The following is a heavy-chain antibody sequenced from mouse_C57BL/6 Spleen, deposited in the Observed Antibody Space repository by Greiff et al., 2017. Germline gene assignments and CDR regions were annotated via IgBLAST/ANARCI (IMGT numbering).Heavy chain of an antibody. CDR1: GFSLTRYG. CDR3: DKQGDYGAMDY. CDR2: LWGGGRT. Sequence: QVQLKESGPGLVAPSQSLSITCPVSGFSLTRYGVDWVRQPPGKGLEWLGVLWGGGRTTYNSALMSKLSISKDNSKSQVFLKMNSLQTDDTAMYYGDKQGDYGAMDYWGQGTSVTVSS. V-gene: IGHV2-9*01. D-gene: IGHD2-4*01. J-gene: IGHJ4*01.